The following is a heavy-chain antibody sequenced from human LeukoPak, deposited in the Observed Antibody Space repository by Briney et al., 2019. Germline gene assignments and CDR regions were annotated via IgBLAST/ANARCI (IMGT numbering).Heavy chain of an antibody. CDR1: GGTFSSYA. Sequence: SVKVSCKASGGTFSSYAISWVRQAPGQGLEWMGGIIPIFGTANYAQKFQGRVTITADESTSTAYMELSSLRSEDTAMYYCARATPYDSSGYYLPDYWGQGTLVTVSS. J-gene: IGHJ4*02. V-gene: IGHV1-69*01. D-gene: IGHD3-22*01. CDR3: ARATPYDSSGYYLPDY. CDR2: IIPIFGTA.